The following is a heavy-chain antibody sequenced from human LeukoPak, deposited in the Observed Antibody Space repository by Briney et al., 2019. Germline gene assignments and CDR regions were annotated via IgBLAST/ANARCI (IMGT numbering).Heavy chain of an antibody. CDR3: ARLFLPAAA. CDR1: GFPFSSYN. Sequence: GGSLRLSCAASGFPFSSYNMNWVRQAPGKGLEWVSWLQSSSRSLFYADSVKGRFTISRDNAKNSLYLQMNSLRAEDTAVYFCARLFLPAAAWGQGTQVTVSS. CDR2: LQSSSRSL. V-gene: IGHV3-48*01. J-gene: IGHJ5*02. D-gene: IGHD2-2*01.